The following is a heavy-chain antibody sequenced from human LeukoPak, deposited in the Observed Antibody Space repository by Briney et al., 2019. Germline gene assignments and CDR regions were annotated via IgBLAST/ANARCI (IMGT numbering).Heavy chain of an antibody. Sequence: PSETLSLTCAAYGGSFSGYYWSWIRQPPGKGLEWIGEINHSGSTNYNPSLKSRVTISVDTSKNHFSVKLSSVTAADTGVYYCERGLTPKLAAAYDYWGQGTLLTVSS. D-gene: IGHD6-13*01. V-gene: IGHV4-34*01. J-gene: IGHJ4*02. CDR3: ERGLTPKLAAAYDY. CDR2: INHSGST. CDR1: GGSFSGYY.